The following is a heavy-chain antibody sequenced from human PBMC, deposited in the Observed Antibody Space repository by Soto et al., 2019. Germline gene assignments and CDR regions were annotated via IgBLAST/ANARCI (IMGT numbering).Heavy chain of an antibody. CDR1: GYTLTELS. J-gene: IGHJ4*02. Sequence: ASVKVSCKVSGYTLTELSMHWVRQAPGKGLEWMGGFDPEDGETIYAQKFQGRVTMTEDTSTDTAYMELSSLRSEDTAVYYCATVLLGVTVSLYYFDYWGQGTLVTVSS. V-gene: IGHV1-24*01. CDR2: FDPEDGET. D-gene: IGHD2-21*02. CDR3: ATVLLGVTVSLYYFDY.